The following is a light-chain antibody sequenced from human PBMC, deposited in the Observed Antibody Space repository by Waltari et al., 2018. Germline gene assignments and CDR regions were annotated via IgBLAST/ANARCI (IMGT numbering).Light chain of an antibody. Sequence: EIVMTQSPATLSVSPGERATLSCRANKSVSDNLVWYQQQPVQDPRLLSYGATTRATGIPARFSVSGSGTEFTLTISGLQSEDFAVYSCQQYSNWPRTFGQGTRVEIK. CDR1: KSVSDN. CDR3: QQYSNWPRT. J-gene: IGKJ1*01. V-gene: IGKV3-15*01. CDR2: GAT.